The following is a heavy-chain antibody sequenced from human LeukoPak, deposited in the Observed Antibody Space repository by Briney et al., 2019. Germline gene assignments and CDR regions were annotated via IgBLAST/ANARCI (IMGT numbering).Heavy chain of an antibody. J-gene: IGHJ3*02. CDR3: ASRKGLRFAFDI. CDR1: GGSISSYY. Sequence: SETLSLTCTVSGGSISSYYWDWIRQPPGKGLEWIGCIYYSGSTNYNPSLKSRVTISVHTSKNQFSLKLSSVTAADTAVYYCASRKGLRFAFDIWGQGTMVTVSS. D-gene: IGHD4-17*01. V-gene: IGHV4-59*01. CDR2: IYYSGST.